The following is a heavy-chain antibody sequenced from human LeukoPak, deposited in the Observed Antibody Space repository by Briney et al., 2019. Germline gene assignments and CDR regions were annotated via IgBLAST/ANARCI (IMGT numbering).Heavy chain of an antibody. D-gene: IGHD2-2*01. J-gene: IGHJ4*02. V-gene: IGHV3-11*06. Sequence: GGSLRLSCAASGFTFSDYYMSWIRQAPGKGLEWVSYISSSSSYTNYADSVKGRFTISRDNAKNSLYLQMNSLRAEDTAVYYCGRVEGDCSSTSCYLFDYWGQGTLVTVSS. CDR1: GFTFSDYY. CDR2: ISSSSSYT. CDR3: GRVEGDCSSTSCYLFDY.